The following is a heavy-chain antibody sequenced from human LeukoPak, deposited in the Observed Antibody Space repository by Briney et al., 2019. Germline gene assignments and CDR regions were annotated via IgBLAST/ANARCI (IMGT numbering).Heavy chain of an antibody. Sequence: GGSLRLSCAVSGFTFSDYYMSWIRQAPGKGLEWLSYIRLSSNSVSYADSVKGQFTVSGDNAKNSLSLQMNSLRVDDTAVYYCARASYCGTHCYYYFDYWSQGTLVTASS. CDR3: ARASYCGTHCYYYFDY. J-gene: IGHJ4*02. V-gene: IGHV3-11*01. CDR1: GFTFSDYY. D-gene: IGHD2-21*01. CDR2: IRLSSNSV.